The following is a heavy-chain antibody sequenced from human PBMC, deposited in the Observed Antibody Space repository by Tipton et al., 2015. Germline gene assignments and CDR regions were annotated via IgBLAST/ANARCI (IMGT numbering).Heavy chain of an antibody. CDR1: SDSISKYY. J-gene: IGHJ4*02. V-gene: IGHV4-59*01. Sequence: TLSLTCSVSSDSISKYYWSWIRQPPGKELEWIGYIQYSGSTNYNPSLKSRVTMSVDTAKNQFSLNLMSLTTADTAVYYCARHKDSGTYPLDYWGQGTLVTVSS. D-gene: IGHD3-10*01. CDR2: IQYSGST. CDR3: ARHKDSGTYPLDY.